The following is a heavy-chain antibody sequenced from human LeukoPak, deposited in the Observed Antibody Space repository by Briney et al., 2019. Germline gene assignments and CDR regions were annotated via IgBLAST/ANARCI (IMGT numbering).Heavy chain of an antibody. J-gene: IGHJ6*03. CDR1: GFTFSSYW. CDR3: ARGPQGYYYYHYMDV. Sequence: PGGSLRLSCAASGFTFSSYWMHWVRQAPGKWLVWVSRINSDGSSTSYADSVKGRFTISRDNAKNTLYLQMNSLRAEDTAVYYCARGPQGYYYYHYMDVWGKGTTVTVSS. CDR2: INSDGSST. V-gene: IGHV3-74*01.